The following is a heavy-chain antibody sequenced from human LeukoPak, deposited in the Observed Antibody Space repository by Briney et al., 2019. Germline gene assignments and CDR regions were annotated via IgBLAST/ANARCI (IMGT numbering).Heavy chain of an antibody. Sequence: ASVKVSCKASGGTFSSYAISWVRQAPGQGLEWMGGIIPIFGTANYAQKFQGRVTITADKSTSTAYMELSSLRSEDTAVYYCASTTTVVTPAWMHWGQGTLVTVSS. CDR2: IIPIFGTA. J-gene: IGHJ4*02. CDR3: ASTTTVVTPAWMH. CDR1: GGTFSSYA. D-gene: IGHD4-23*01. V-gene: IGHV1-69*06.